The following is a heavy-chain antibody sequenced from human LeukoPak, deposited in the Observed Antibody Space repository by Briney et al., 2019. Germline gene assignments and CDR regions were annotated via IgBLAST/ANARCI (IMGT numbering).Heavy chain of an antibody. CDR2: IIPIFGTA. J-gene: IGHJ4*02. V-gene: IGHV1-69*05. Sequence: SVKVSCKASGGTFSSYAISWVRQAPGQGLEWMGGIIPIFGTANYAQKFQGRVTITTDESTSTAYMELSSLRSEDTAVYYCASPRLGGIAARPRSFDYWGQGTLVTVSS. D-gene: IGHD6-6*01. CDR1: GGTFSSYA. CDR3: ASPRLGGIAARPRSFDY.